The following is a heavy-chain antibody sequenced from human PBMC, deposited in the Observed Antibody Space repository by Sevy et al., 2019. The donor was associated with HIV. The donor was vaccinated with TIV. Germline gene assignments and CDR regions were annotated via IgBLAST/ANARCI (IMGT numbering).Heavy chain of an antibody. D-gene: IGHD3-22*01. Sequence: GGSLRLSCAASGFIFSDYYMSWIRQAPGKGLEWVSSISSTSGSTIDYAESVKGRFTISRDNTKNSLSLQMNSLRVEDTAMYYCAREHWYYDSSGYAGLDYWGQGTLVTVSS. CDR3: AREHWYYDSSGYAGLDY. V-gene: IGHV3-11*01. J-gene: IGHJ4*02. CDR1: GFIFSDYY. CDR2: ISSTSGSTI.